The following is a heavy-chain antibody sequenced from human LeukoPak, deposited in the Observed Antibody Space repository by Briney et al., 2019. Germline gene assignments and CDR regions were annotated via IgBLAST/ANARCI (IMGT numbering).Heavy chain of an antibody. Sequence: GGSLRLSCAASGFTFSSYGMSWVRQAPGKGLEWVSAISGSGGSTYYADSVKGRFTISRDNSKNTLYLQMNSLRAEDTAVYYCARDQGDYGDPFDYWGQGTLVTVSS. CDR1: GFTFSSYG. CDR3: ARDQGDYGDPFDY. V-gene: IGHV3-23*01. CDR2: ISGSGGST. J-gene: IGHJ4*02. D-gene: IGHD4-17*01.